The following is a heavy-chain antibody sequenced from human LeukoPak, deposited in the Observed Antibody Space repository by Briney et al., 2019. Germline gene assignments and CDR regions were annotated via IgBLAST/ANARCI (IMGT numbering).Heavy chain of an antibody. CDR2: INPHSGGT. CDR1: GYTFTGYY. J-gene: IGHJ4*02. V-gene: IGHV1-2*02. D-gene: IGHD6-13*01. Sequence: ASVKVSCKASGYTFTGYYMHWVRQAPGQGLEWMGWINPHSGGTNYAQKFQGRVTMTRDTSINTAYMELSRLTSDDTAVYYCARRYSSIWFFDYWGQGTLVTVSS. CDR3: ARRYSSIWFFDY.